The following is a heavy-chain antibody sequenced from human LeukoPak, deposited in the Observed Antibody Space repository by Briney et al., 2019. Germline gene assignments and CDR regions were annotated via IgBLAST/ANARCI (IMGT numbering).Heavy chain of an antibody. V-gene: IGHV3-21*01. D-gene: IGHD2-2*01. CDR1: GFTFSSYS. J-gene: IGHJ4*02. CDR3: ARVKSVPAARDSSLGIDY. Sequence: GGSLRLSCAASGFTFSSYSMNWVRQAPGKGLEWVSSISSSSSYIYYADSVKGRFTISRDNAKNSLYLQMNSLRAEDTAVYYCARVKSVPAARDSSLGIDYWGQGTLVTVSS. CDR2: ISSSSSYI.